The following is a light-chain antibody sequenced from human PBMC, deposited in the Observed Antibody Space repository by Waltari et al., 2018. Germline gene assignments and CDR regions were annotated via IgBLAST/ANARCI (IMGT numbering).Light chain of an antibody. Sequence: QSALTQPASVSGSPGQSITISCTGTSTDVGGYNYVSWYQQHPGKAPKLIIYEVSNRPPGVSNRFAGSKSGNTASLTISGLQAEDEADYYCSSYTIITTLVFGGGTKLTVL. CDR2: EVS. V-gene: IGLV2-14*01. CDR3: SSYTIITTLV. CDR1: STDVGGYNY. J-gene: IGLJ3*02.